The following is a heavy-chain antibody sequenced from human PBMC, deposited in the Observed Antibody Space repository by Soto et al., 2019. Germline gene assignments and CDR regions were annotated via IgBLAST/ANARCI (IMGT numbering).Heavy chain of an antibody. Sequence: SETLSLTCTVSGGSISSYYWSWIRQPPGKGLEWIGYIYYSGSTNYNPSLKSRVTISVDTSKNQFSLKLSSVTAADTAVYYCAREAYGDYYYFDYWGQGTLVTVS. CDR1: GGSISSYY. J-gene: IGHJ4*02. V-gene: IGHV4-59*01. CDR2: IYYSGST. CDR3: AREAYGDYYYFDY. D-gene: IGHD4-17*01.